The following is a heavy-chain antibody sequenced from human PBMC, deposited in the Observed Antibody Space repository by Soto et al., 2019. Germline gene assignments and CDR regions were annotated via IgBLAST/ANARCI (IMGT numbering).Heavy chain of an antibody. CDR1: GGSISSSNW. Sequence: SETLSLTCAVSGGSISSSNWWSWVRQPPGKGLEWIGEIYHSGSTNYNPSLKSRVTISVDTSKNQFSLKLSSVTAADTAVYYCARGGGAIPSYYYGMDVWGQGTTVTVSS. D-gene: IGHD3-10*01. V-gene: IGHV4-4*02. CDR2: IYHSGST. CDR3: ARGGGAIPSYYYGMDV. J-gene: IGHJ6*02.